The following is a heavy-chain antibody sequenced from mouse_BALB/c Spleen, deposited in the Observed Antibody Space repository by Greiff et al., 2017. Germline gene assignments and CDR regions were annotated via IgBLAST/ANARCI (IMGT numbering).Heavy chain of an antibody. V-gene: IGHV1-5*01. CDR2: IYPGNSDT. D-gene: IGHD3-2*01. Sequence: EVQLQQSGTVLARPGASVKMSCKASGYSFTSYWMHWVKQRPGQGLEWIGAIYPGNSDTSYNQKFKGKAKLTAVTSASTAYMELSSLTNEDSAVYYCTRKEDSSGYAWLAYWGQGTLVTVSA. CDR1: GYSFTSYW. CDR3: TRKEDSSGYAWLAY. J-gene: IGHJ3*01.